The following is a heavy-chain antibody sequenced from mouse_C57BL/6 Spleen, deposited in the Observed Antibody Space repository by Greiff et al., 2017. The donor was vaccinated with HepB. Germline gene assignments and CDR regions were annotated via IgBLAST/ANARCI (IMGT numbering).Heavy chain of an antibody. Sequence: QVQLQQPGTELVKPGASVKLSCKASGYTFTSHWMHWVKQRPGQGLEWIGNITPSHGGTNYNEKFKSKATLTVDKSSSTAYMQLSSLTSEDSAVYYCARSPITTGLDYWGQGTTLTVSS. CDR1: GYTFTSHW. V-gene: IGHV1-53*01. CDR3: ARSPITTGLDY. CDR2: ITPSHGGT. J-gene: IGHJ2*01. D-gene: IGHD1-2*01.